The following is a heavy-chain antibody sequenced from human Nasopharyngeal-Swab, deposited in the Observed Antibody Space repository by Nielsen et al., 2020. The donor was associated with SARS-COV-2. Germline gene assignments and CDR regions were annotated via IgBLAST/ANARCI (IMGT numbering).Heavy chain of an antibody. D-gene: IGHD3-10*01. Sequence: GESLKISCPASGFSFNNYGMHWVRQAPGKGLEWVAVISYEGSKKTYAESVECRFTISRDFSKNTLYLQMNSLRPEDTAMYYCANANVIFWFGQFKNDGFDIWGQGTMVVVSS. V-gene: IGHV3-30*18. CDR3: ANANVIFWFGQFKNDGFDI. J-gene: IGHJ3*02. CDR2: ISYEGSKK. CDR1: GFSFNNYG.